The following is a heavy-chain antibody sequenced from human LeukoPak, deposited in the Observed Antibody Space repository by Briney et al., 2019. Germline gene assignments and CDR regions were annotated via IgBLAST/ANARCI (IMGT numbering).Heavy chain of an antibody. V-gene: IGHV1-69*01. J-gene: IGHJ4*02. CDR1: GGTFSSYA. CDR3: ARVDRQWLVGNLDY. Sequence: SVKVSCKASGGTFSSYAISWVRQAPGQGLEWMGGIIPIFGTANYAQKFQGRVTITADESTSTAYMELSRLRSEDTAVYYCARVDRQWLVGNLDYWGQGTLVTVSS. D-gene: IGHD6-19*01. CDR2: IIPIFGTA.